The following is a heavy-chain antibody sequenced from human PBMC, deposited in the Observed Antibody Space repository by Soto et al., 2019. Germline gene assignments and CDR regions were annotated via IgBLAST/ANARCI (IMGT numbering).Heavy chain of an antibody. Sequence: GGSLRLSCAASGFTFSSYAMSWVRQAPGKGLEWVSAISGSGGSTYYADSVKGRFTISRDNSKNTLYLQMNSLRAEDTAVYYCANPPLGELAYFDYWGQGTLVTVSS. CDR1: GFTFSSYA. D-gene: IGHD3-16*01. CDR3: ANPPLGELAYFDY. J-gene: IGHJ4*02. V-gene: IGHV3-23*01. CDR2: ISGSGGST.